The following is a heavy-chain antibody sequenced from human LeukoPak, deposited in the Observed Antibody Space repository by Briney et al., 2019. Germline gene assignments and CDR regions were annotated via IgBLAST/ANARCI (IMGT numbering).Heavy chain of an antibody. J-gene: IGHJ4*02. CDR1: GFTFSSYS. V-gene: IGHV3-48*04. CDR2: ISRGSSTI. Sequence: PGGSLRLSCAASGFTFSSYSMNWVRQAPGKGLEWVSYISRGSSTIYYADSVKGRFTISRDDAKNSLYLQMNSLRAEDTAVYYCALVLRQLLNNYWGQGTLVTVSS. CDR3: ALVLRQLLNNY. D-gene: IGHD2-2*01.